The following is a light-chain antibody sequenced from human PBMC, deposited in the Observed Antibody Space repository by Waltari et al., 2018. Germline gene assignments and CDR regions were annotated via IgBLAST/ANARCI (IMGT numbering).Light chain of an antibody. J-gene: IGKJ4*01. CDR2: AAS. V-gene: IGKV1D-12*01. CDR1: QSIASW. Sequence: DIQLTQSPSSLSASVGDRVTITCRAGQSIASWLAWYQHKPGQAPKLLIYAASNLESGVPSRFSGAGSGTDFTLTINSLQPEDFATYYCQQASGLPLTFGGGTKVDIK. CDR3: QQASGLPLT.